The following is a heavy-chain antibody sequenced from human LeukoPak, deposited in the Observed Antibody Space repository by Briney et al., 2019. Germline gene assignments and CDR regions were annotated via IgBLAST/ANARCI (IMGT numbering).Heavy chain of an antibody. J-gene: IGHJ5*02. V-gene: IGHV1-46*01. Sequence: ASVKVSCKASGYTFTSYYMHWVRQAPGQGLEWMGIISPSGGSTSYAQKFQGRVTMTRDTSTSTVYMELSSLRSEDTAVYYCARFPHYYGSGSYYNEDWFDPWGQGTLVTVSS. CDR2: ISPSGGST. D-gene: IGHD3-10*01. CDR1: GYTFTSYY. CDR3: ARFPHYYGSGSYYNEDWFDP.